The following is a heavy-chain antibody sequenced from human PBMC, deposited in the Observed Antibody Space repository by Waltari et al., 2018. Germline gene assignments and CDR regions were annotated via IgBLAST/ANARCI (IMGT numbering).Heavy chain of an antibody. CDR2: ISWNSGSI. J-gene: IGHJ4*02. D-gene: IGHD6-19*01. CDR1: GFTFDDYA. CDR3: AKGGEVAGDY. Sequence: EVQLVESGGGLVQPGRSLRLSCAASGFTFDDYAMPWVRQAPGKGLEWVSGISWNSGSIGYADSVKGRFTISRDNAKNSLYLQMNSLRAEDTALYYCAKGGEVAGDYWGQGTLVTVSS. V-gene: IGHV3-9*01.